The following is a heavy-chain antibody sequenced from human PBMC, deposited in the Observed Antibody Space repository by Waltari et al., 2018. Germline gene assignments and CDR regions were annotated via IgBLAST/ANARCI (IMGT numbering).Heavy chain of an antibody. CDR1: GGSISSGGYS. D-gene: IGHD5-18*01. Sequence: QLQLQESGSGLVKPSQTLSLTCAVSGGSISSGGYSWSWIRQPPGKGLEWIGYIYHSGSTYYNPALKSGVTISVDRSKNQFSLKLSSVTAADTAVYYCARAAGYSYGYYYFDYWGQGTLVTVSS. CDR3: ARAAGYSYGYYYFDY. J-gene: IGHJ4*02. V-gene: IGHV4-30-2*01. CDR2: IYHSGST.